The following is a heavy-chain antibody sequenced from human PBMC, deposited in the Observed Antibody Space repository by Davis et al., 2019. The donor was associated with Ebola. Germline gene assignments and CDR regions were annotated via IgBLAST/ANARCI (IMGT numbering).Heavy chain of an antibody. V-gene: IGHV4-39*01. J-gene: IGHJ6*02. CDR1: GGSISSSSYY. CDR2: IYYSGST. CDR3: ARARRYCSGGSCYYYYGMDV. D-gene: IGHD2-15*01. Sequence: SETLSLTCTVSGGSISSSSYYWGWIRQPPGKGLEWIGSIYYSGSTYYNPSLKSRVTISVDTSKNQFSLKLSSVTAADTAVYYCARARRYCSGGSCYYYYGMDVWGQGTTVTVSS.